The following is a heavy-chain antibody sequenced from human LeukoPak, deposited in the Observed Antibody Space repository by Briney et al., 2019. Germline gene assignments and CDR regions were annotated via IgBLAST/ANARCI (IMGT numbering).Heavy chain of an antibody. D-gene: IGHD5-18*01. CDR3: ARALGYSYGYGIY. CDR1: GFTFSSYS. Sequence: GGSLRLSCAASGFTFSSYSMNWVRQAPGKGLEWVSSISSSSSYIYYADSVKGRFTVSRDNAKNTMYLQMNSLRAEDSAVYYCARALGYSYGYGIYWGQGTLVTVSS. V-gene: IGHV3-21*01. CDR2: ISSSSSYI. J-gene: IGHJ4*02.